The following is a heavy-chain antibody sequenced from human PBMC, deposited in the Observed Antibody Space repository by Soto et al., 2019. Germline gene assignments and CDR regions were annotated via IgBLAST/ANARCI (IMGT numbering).Heavy chain of an antibody. CDR2: IIPIFGTA. CDR3: ARVDYYDSSGYSPYYYGMDV. V-gene: IGHV1-69*13. D-gene: IGHD3-22*01. J-gene: IGHJ6*02. Sequence: VASVKVSCKASGGTFSSYAISWVRQAPGQGLEWMGGIIPIFGTANYAQKFQGRVTITADESTSTAYMELSSLRSEDTAVYYCARVDYYDSSGYSPYYYGMDVWGQGTTVTVSS. CDR1: GGTFSSYA.